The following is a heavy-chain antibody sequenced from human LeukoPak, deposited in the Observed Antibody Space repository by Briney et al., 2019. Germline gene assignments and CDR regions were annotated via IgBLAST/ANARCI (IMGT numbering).Heavy chain of an antibody. CDR3: ARFRGRERAFDY. Sequence: PGGSLRLSCAASGFIFRNYWMHWVRQAPGKGLEWVAVISYDGSNKYYADSVKGRFTISRDNSKNTLYLQMNSLRAEDTAVYYCARFRGRERAFDYWGQGTLVTVSS. V-gene: IGHV3-30-3*01. CDR1: GFIFRNYW. D-gene: IGHD3-10*01. CDR2: ISYDGSNK. J-gene: IGHJ4*02.